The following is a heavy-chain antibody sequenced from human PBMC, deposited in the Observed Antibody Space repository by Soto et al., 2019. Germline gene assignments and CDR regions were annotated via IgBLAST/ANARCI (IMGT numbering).Heavy chain of an antibody. CDR1: GFTFSSYA. D-gene: IGHD2-15*01. Sequence: GGSLRLSCVASGFTFSSYAMSWVRQAPGKGLEWVSGISGSGGSTQYADSVKGRFTISRDNFKNTLYLQMNSLRADDTAVYHCAKDLGYCSVGSCPPSCFDYWGQGTLVTVSS. CDR2: ISGSGGST. J-gene: IGHJ4*02. V-gene: IGHV3-23*01. CDR3: AKDLGYCSVGSCPPSCFDY.